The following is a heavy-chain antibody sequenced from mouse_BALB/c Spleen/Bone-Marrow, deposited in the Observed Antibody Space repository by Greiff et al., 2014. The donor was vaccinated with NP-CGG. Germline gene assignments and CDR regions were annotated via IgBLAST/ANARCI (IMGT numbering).Heavy chain of an antibody. Sequence: EVKLQESGAELVKPGASVKLSCTASGFNIKDTYMHWVKQRPEQGLEWIGRIDPANGNTKYDPKFQGKATITADTSSNTAYLQLSSLTSEDTAVYYCANYYYGSSRFAYWGQGTLVSVSA. CDR2: IDPANGNT. CDR3: ANYYYGSSRFAY. CDR1: GFNIKDTY. V-gene: IGHV14-3*02. D-gene: IGHD1-1*01. J-gene: IGHJ3*01.